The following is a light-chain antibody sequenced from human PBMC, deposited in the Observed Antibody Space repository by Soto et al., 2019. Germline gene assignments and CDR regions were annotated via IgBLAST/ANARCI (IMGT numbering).Light chain of an antibody. J-gene: IGKJ4*01. CDR2: GAS. V-gene: IGKV3-20*01. CDR1: QRVTTRY. CDR3: QQYGNSPLT. Sequence: EIVLTQSPVTLSLSPGEEATLSCRASQRVTTRYLAWYQQKPGQAPRLLMYGASNRATGIPDRFSGSGSGTDFTLTISGLEPEDFAVYYCQQYGNSPLTFGGGTKVDIK.